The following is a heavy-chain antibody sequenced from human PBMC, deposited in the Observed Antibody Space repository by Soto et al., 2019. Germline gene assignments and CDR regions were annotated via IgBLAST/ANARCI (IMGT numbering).Heavy chain of an antibody. CDR1: GYTFTSYA. Sequence: QVQLVQSGAEVQKPGASVKVSCKASGYTFTSYAIHWVRQAPGPRLEWMGWINAGNGNTQYSQKFQGRVTITRDTSASIAYMEVSSLRSEDTALYYCAREQSGEIMTMTDVFDIWGQGTMVTVSS. CDR2: INAGNGNT. CDR3: AREQSGEIMTMTDVFDI. V-gene: IGHV1-3*01. D-gene: IGHD3-16*01. J-gene: IGHJ3*02.